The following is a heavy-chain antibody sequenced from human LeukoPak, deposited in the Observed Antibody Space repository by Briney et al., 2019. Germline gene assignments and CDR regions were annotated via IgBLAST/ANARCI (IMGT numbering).Heavy chain of an antibody. J-gene: IGHJ4*02. V-gene: IGHV3-7*01. CDR3: ARLRYSSGWYVDY. CDR2: IKQDGSEK. Sequence: PGRSLRLSCAASGFTFSSYGMHWVRQAPGKGLEWVANIKQDGSEKYYVDSVKGRFTISRDNAKNSLYLQMNSLRAEDTAVYYCARLRYSSGWYVDYWGQGTLVTVSS. CDR1: GFTFSSYG. D-gene: IGHD6-19*01.